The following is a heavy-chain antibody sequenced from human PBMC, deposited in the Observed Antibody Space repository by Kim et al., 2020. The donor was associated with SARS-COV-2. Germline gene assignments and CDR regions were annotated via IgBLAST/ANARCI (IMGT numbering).Heavy chain of an antibody. V-gene: IGHV3-23*01. CDR3: AKRQQLVLAFDY. J-gene: IGHJ4*02. Sequence: YADSVKGRFTISRDNSKNTLYLQMNSLRAEDTAVYYCAKRQQLVLAFDYWGQGTLVTVSS. D-gene: IGHD6-13*01.